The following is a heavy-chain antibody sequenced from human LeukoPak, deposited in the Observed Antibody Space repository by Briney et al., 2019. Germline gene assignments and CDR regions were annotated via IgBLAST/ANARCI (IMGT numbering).Heavy chain of an antibody. D-gene: IGHD3-3*01. CDR2: INPNSGDT. CDR3: AIDTIFGVVTSAFDI. Sequence: ASVKVSCKASGYTFTGYYIHWVRQAPGQVLEWMGWINPNSGDTNYAQKFQGRVTMTRDTSISTAYMELSRLRSDDTAVYYCAIDTIFGVVTSAFDIWGQGTMVTVSS. V-gene: IGHV1-2*02. J-gene: IGHJ3*02. CDR1: GYTFTGYY.